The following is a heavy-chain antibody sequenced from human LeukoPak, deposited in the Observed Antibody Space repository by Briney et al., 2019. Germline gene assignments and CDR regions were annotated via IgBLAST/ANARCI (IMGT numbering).Heavy chain of an antibody. J-gene: IGHJ4*02. V-gene: IGHV4-39*07. CDR2: IYYSGST. CDR1: GGSISSSSYY. Sequence: PSETLSLTCTVSGGSISSSSYYWGWIRQPPGKGLEWIGSIYYSGSTYYNPSLKSRVTISVDTSKNQFSLKLSSVTAADTAVYYCARDYYDFWSGYYTGYGYWGQGTLVTVSS. D-gene: IGHD3-3*01. CDR3: ARDYYDFWSGYYTGYGY.